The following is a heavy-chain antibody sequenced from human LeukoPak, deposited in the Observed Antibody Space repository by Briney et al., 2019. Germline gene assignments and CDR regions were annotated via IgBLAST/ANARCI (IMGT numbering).Heavy chain of an antibody. CDR2: ISYDGSNK. J-gene: IGHJ3*02. Sequence: PGGSLRLSCAASGFTFSSYAMHWVRQAPGKGLEWVAVISYDGSNKYYEDSVKGRFTISRDNSKNSLYLQMNSLRAEDTAVYYCARSAGYCSGGSCYSKKRDAFDIWGQGTMVTVSS. V-gene: IGHV3-30*04. D-gene: IGHD2-15*01. CDR3: ARSAGYCSGGSCYSKKRDAFDI. CDR1: GFTFSSYA.